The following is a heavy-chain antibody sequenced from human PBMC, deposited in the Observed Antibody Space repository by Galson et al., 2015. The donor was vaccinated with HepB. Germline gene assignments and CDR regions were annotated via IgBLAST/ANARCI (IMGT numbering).Heavy chain of an antibody. CDR3: AGDVGSGTYYRGYLYYHFGMDV. V-gene: IGHV3-49*03. CDR2: IRIKDYGETT. Sequence: SLRLSCATSGFNFGDYAMSWFRQAPGKGLEWVGFIRIKDYGETTEYATTVQGRFTISRDDSKGIAYLQMNSLKTEDTAVYFCAGDVGSGTYYRGYLYYHFGMDVWGQGTTVTVSS. D-gene: IGHD3-10*01. J-gene: IGHJ6*02. CDR1: GFNFGDYA.